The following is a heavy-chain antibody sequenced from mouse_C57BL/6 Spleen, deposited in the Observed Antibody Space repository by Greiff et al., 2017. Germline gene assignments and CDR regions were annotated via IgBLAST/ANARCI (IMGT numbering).Heavy chain of an antibody. D-gene: IGHD1-3*01. CDR1: GYAFSSYW. V-gene: IGHV1-80*01. Sequence: QVQLQQSGAELVKPGASVKISCKASGYAFSSYWMNWVKQRPGQGLEWIGQIYPGDGDTNYNGKFKGKATLTADKSSSTAYMQLSSLTSEDSAVYFCGRRDNLYFDYWGQGTTLTVSS. J-gene: IGHJ2*01. CDR2: IYPGDGDT. CDR3: GRRDNLYFDY.